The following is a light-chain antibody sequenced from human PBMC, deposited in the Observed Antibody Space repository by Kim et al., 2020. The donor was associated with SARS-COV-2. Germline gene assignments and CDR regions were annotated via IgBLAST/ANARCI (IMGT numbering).Light chain of an antibody. CDR3: QYYISSPRP. CDR2: GAS. V-gene: IGKV3-20*01. CDR1: QSISSSR. J-gene: IGKJ4*02. Sequence: EIVLTQSPGTLSLSPGERATLSCRASQSISSSRLGWYQQKPGQAPRLLIYGASSRATGIPDRFSGSGSGTDFTLTISRLEPEDFAVYYCQYYISSPRPFGGGTKEDIK.